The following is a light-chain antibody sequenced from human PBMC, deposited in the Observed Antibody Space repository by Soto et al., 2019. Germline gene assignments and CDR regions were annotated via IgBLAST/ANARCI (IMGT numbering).Light chain of an antibody. CDR2: DAS. CDR1: QSISSS. J-gene: IGKJ1*01. CDR3: QQSYSSPPT. Sequence: DIQMTQSPSTLSASVGDRVTITCRASQSISSSLAWYQQKPGKAPKLLIYDASNLESGVPSIFSGSGSGTEFTLTISSLPPEDFATYYCQQSYSSPPTFGQGTKVDIK. V-gene: IGKV1-5*01.